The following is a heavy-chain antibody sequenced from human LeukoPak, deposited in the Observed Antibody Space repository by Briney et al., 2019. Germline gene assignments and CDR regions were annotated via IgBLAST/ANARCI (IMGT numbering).Heavy chain of an antibody. D-gene: IGHD2-15*01. J-gene: IGHJ5*02. CDR1: GFTFSSYA. Sequence: GGSLRLSCAASGFTFSSYAMSWVRQAPGKGLEWVSAISGSGGSTYYADSVKGRFTISRDNAKNSLYLQMNSLRAEDTAVYYCAGQSRLGYCSGGSCYSQPFDPWGQGTLVTVSS. V-gene: IGHV3-23*01. CDR2: ISGSGGST. CDR3: AGQSRLGYCSGGSCYSQPFDP.